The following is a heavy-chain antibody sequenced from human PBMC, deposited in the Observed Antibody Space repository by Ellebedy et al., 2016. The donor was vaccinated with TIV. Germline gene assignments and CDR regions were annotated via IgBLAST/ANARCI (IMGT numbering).Heavy chain of an antibody. V-gene: IGHV4-59*11. J-gene: IGHJ3*02. CDR2: IYYSGKT. CDR1: GGSIRSHY. Sequence: MPSETLSLTCTVSGGSIRSHYWSWIRQPPGKGLECIGYIYYSGKTNYNPSLESRVTMSVDTSKNQFSLNLRLVTAADTAVYYCARDRTGILDINAFDIWGQGTMVTVSS. D-gene: IGHD1-14*01. CDR3: ARDRTGILDINAFDI.